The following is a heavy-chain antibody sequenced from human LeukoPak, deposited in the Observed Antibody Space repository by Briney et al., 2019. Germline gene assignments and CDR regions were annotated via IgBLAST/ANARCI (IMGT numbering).Heavy chain of an antibody. Sequence: GGSLRLSCAASGFTFSSYDMSWVRQAPGKGLEWVSAISGSGGSTYYADSVKGRFTISRDNSKNTLYLQMNSLRAEDTAVYYCAKNPRGYCSGGSCYYFDYWGQGTLVTVSS. J-gene: IGHJ4*02. CDR1: GFTFSSYD. V-gene: IGHV3-23*01. D-gene: IGHD2-15*01. CDR2: ISGSGGST. CDR3: AKNPRGYCSGGSCYYFDY.